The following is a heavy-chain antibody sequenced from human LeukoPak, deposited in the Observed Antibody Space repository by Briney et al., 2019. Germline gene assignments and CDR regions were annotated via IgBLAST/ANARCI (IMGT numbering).Heavy chain of an antibody. J-gene: IGHJ4*02. V-gene: IGHV3-21*01. CDR1: GFTFSSYR. D-gene: IGHD6-19*01. CDR3: RTHTSSCWYDTLIGLGDY. Sequence: GGSLRLSCAASGFTFSSYRMNWVRQAPGKGLEWVSSISSSSSYIYYADSVKGRFTISRDNAKNSLYLQMNSLRAEDRAVYYCRTHTSSCWYDTLIGLGDYWGQGTLVTVSS. CDR2: ISSSSSYI.